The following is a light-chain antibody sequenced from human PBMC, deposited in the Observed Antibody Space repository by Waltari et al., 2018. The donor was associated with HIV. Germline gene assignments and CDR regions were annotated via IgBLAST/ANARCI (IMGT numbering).Light chain of an antibody. V-gene: IGLV1-47*01. J-gene: IGLJ2*01. CDR1: SSTIGDTY. Sequence: QSVLTQPPSASATPGQRVTISCSGSSSTIGDTYVYCDLQLPGTTPNVIIFRNNRRPSGVPDRFSGSKSGTSASLAISGLRSEDEADYYCATWDDSLSGVVFGGGTKLTVL. CDR2: RNN. CDR3: ATWDDSLSGVV.